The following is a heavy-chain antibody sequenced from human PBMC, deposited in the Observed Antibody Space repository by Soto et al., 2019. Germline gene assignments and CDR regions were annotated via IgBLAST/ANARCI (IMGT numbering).Heavy chain of an antibody. CDR1: GFPFSHYA. CDR2: IWSDGSNE. Sequence: QVQLVESGGGVVQPGRSLSLSCAASGFPFSHYAMHWVRQAPGKGLEWVALIWSDGSNENYADSVKGRFTISRDNSKNTLFLQMNSLRAEDMAVYYCATDSGSSPWYNWGQGTLVTVSS. D-gene: IGHD3-10*01. J-gene: IGHJ4*02. V-gene: IGHV3-33*01. CDR3: ATDSGSSPWYN.